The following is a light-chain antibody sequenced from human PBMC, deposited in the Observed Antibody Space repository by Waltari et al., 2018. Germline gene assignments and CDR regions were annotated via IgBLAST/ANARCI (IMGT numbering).Light chain of an antibody. Sequence: QSVLTQPPSVSGAPGQRVTIPCSGSRSNIGSTPAIHWYQQLPGTAPKLLIYDDTNRPSGIPDRFSGSKSATSASLAITGLQAEDEADYYCQSYDSGLSAPVFGGGTKLTVL. CDR3: QSYDSGLSAPV. CDR2: DDT. CDR1: RSNIGSTPA. J-gene: IGLJ3*02. V-gene: IGLV1-40*01.